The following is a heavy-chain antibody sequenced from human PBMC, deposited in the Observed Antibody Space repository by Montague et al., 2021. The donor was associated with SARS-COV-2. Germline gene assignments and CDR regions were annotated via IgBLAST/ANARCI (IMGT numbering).Heavy chain of an antibody. V-gene: IGHV4-38-2*01. J-gene: IGHJ4*02. D-gene: IGHD3-10*01. CDR2: IYHSGGI. Sequence: SETLSLTCSVSGYSISSGYYWGWIRQPPGKGLEWIGNIYHSGGIXYSPSLKSRVTVSVDTSKNQFSLRLSSVTAADTAVYYCARWYYGSGSYPHWGQGTLVTVSS. CDR1: GYSISSGYY. CDR3: ARWYYGSGSYPH.